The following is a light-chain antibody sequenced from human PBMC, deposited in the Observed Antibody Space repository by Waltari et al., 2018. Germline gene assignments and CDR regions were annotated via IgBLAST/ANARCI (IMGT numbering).Light chain of an antibody. V-gene: IGKV1-9*01. CDR2: TAS. CDR3: QQRNSYPIT. J-gene: IGKJ5*01. Sequence: DIQLTQSPSFLSASVGDRVTITCRSSQGIGNYLAWEQQQAVKAPKLLIHTASTLQGGVPSRFSGSGSGTEFTLTISSRQPEDFATYYCQQRNSYPITFGQGTRLEIK. CDR1: QGIGNY.